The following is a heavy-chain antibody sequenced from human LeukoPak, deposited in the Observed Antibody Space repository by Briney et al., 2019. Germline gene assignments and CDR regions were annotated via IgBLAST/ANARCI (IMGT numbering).Heavy chain of an antibody. CDR1: GYTFTSYD. V-gene: IGHV1-8*01. D-gene: IGHD6-6*01. CDR2: MNPNSGNT. CDR3: AREGSSSDWFDP. J-gene: IGHJ5*02. Sequence: ASVKVSCKASGYTFTSYDINWVRQATGQGLEWMGWMNPNSGNTGYAQKFQGRVTMTRNTSISTAYMELSSLRSEDTAVYYCAREGSSSDWFDPWGQGTLVTVSS.